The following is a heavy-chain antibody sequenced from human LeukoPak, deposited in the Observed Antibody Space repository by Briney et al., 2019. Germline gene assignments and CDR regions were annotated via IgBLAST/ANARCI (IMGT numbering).Heavy chain of an antibody. CDR2: TKQDGSEK. J-gene: IGHJ6*03. CDR1: GFTFSSYW. Sequence: GGSLSPSCAASGFTFSSYWMNWVRQAPGRGLEGVDNTKQDGSEKYYVESVKGRFTISRDNAKNSLYLQMNSLRAEDTAVYYCARAGSGYDSTSHYFYYMDVWGKGTTVTVSS. CDR3: ARAGSGYDSTSHYFYYMDV. D-gene: IGHD5-12*01. V-gene: IGHV3-7*01.